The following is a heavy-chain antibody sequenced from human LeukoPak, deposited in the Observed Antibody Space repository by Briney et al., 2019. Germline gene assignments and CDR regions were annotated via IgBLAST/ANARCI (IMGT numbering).Heavy chain of an antibody. Sequence: PSETLSLTCAVYGGSFSGYYWSWIRQPPGKGLEWIGEINQSGSTNYNPSLKSRVTISVDTSKNQFSLKLSSVTAADTAVYYCARGYTPYYYASGRYGRGFDPWGQGTLVTVSS. V-gene: IGHV4-34*01. J-gene: IGHJ5*02. CDR1: GGSFSGYY. CDR3: ARGYTPYYYASGRYGRGFDP. CDR2: INQSGST. D-gene: IGHD3-10*01.